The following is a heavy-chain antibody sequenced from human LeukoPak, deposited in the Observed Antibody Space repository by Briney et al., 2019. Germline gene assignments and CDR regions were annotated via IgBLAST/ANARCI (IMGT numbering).Heavy chain of an antibody. D-gene: IGHD2-2*01. CDR1: GFSFSIYE. V-gene: IGHV3-23*01. CDR2: NSVSGLNA. Sequence: PGGSLRLSCAASGFSFSIYEMNWVRQAPGKGLDWLSINSVSGLNAYYADSVKGRFTISRDNSKSTLFLQMNSLRAEDTALYYCVKRTMAGVLERRTYYFDYWGQGSLVTVSP. J-gene: IGHJ4*02. CDR3: VKRTMAGVLERRTYYFDY.